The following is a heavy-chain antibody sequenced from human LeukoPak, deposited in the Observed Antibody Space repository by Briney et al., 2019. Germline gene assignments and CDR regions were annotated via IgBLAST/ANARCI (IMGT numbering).Heavy chain of an antibody. CDR2: ISGSAGST. CDR1: GFTFSSYA. D-gene: IGHD1-26*01. CDR3: AKDGSGIYPLYYFDC. V-gene: IGHV3-23*01. J-gene: IGHJ4*02. Sequence: PGGSLRLSCAASGFTFSSYAMSWVRQAPGNGLEWVSGISGSAGSTYYGYSVKGRFTISRDNSKNTVYLQMNSLRAEDTAVYYCAKDGSGIYPLYYFDCWGQGTLVTVSS.